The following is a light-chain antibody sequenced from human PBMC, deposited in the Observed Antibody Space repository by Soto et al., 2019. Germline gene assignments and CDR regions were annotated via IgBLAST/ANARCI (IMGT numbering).Light chain of an antibody. Sequence: QSVLTQPPSVSAAPGQKVTISCSGSSSNIGNNYVSWYQHFPGTAPKLLIYDNNKRPSGTPDRFSGSKSGTSATLGITGLQTGDEADYYCATRDNSLKTGVFGGGPKLTVL. CDR3: ATRDNSLKTGV. V-gene: IGLV1-51*01. J-gene: IGLJ3*02. CDR2: DNN. CDR1: SSNIGNNY.